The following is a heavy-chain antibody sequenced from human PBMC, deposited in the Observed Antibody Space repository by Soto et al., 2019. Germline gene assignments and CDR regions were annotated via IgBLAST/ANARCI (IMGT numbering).Heavy chain of an antibody. CDR3: AKDSRFLEWLLKTPGAFDI. CDR2: IGNDGEIT. CDR1: GFTFSRAW. D-gene: IGHD3-3*01. J-gene: IGHJ3*02. V-gene: IGHV3-74*01. Sequence: PGGSLRLSCAASGFTFSRAWFHWVRQAPGKGLVWVSRIGNDGEITNYADSVKGRFTISRDNSKNTLYLQMNSLRAEDTAVYYCAKDSRFLEWLLKTPGAFDIWGQGTMVTVSS.